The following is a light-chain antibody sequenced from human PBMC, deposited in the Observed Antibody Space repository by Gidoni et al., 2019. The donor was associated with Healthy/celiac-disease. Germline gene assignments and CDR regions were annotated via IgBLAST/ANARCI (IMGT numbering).Light chain of an antibody. Sequence: EIVLTQSPGTLSLSPGERATISCRASQSVSSRYLAWYQQKPGQAPRLLIYGASSMATGIPDRFCGSGSVTDFTLTISILVSEVFAVYYCQQYGSSLPFTFXPXTKVDIK. CDR2: GAS. CDR1: QSVSSRY. CDR3: QQYGSSLPFT. J-gene: IGKJ3*01. V-gene: IGKV3-20*01.